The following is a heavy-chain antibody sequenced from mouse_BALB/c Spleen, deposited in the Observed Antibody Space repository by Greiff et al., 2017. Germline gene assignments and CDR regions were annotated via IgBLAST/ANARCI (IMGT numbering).Heavy chain of an antibody. CDR3: ARGRRDGSSYWFAY. V-gene: IGHV1-54*01. Sequence: QVQLKESGAELVRPGTSVKVSCKASGYAFTNYLIEWVKQRPGQGLEWIGVINPGSGGTNYNEKFKGKATLTADKSSSTAYMQLSSLTSDDSAVYFCARGRRDGSSYWFAYWGQGTLVTVSA. J-gene: IGHJ3*01. D-gene: IGHD1-1*01. CDR1: GYAFTNYL. CDR2: INPGSGGT.